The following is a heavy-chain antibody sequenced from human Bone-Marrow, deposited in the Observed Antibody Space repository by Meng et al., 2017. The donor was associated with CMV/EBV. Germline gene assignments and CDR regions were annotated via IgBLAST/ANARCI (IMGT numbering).Heavy chain of an antibody. CDR1: GYTFTSYY. CDR2: INPSGGST. D-gene: IGHD1-1*01. Sequence: ASVKVSCKASGYTFTSYYMHWVRQAPGQGLEWMGIINPSGGSTSYAQKFQGRATMTRDTSTSTVYMELSSLRSEDTAVYYCARELDTTGTVSPLNVWGQGTTVTVSS. J-gene: IGHJ6*02. V-gene: IGHV1-46*01. CDR3: ARELDTTGTVSPLNV.